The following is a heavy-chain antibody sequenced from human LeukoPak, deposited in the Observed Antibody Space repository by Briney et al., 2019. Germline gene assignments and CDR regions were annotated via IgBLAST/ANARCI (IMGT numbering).Heavy chain of an antibody. CDR2: IYTSGST. D-gene: IGHD3-16*01. CDR1: GGSISIYY. CDR3: ARDLYYDYVWGSWTPYYFDY. J-gene: IGHJ4*02. Sequence: SETLSLTCTVSGGSISIYYWSWIRQPAGKGLEWIGRIYTSGSTNYNPSLKSRVTMSVDTSKNQFSLKLSSVTAADTAVYYCARDLYYDYVWGSWTPYYFDYWGQGTLVTVSS. V-gene: IGHV4-4*07.